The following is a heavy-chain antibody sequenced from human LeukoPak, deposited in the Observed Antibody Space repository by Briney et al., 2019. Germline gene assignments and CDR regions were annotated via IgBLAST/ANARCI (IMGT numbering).Heavy chain of an antibody. Sequence: GESLKISCKGSGCRFTDYWIGWVRQMPGKGLEWMGIISPEDSDTRYSPSFQGQVTISADESISTAYLQWSSLKASDTALYYCARYRGDYVSLPSPFDYWGQGTLVTVSS. CDR3: ARYRGDYVSLPSPFDY. V-gene: IGHV5-51*01. CDR1: GCRFTDYW. J-gene: IGHJ4*02. CDR2: ISPEDSDT. D-gene: IGHD4-17*01.